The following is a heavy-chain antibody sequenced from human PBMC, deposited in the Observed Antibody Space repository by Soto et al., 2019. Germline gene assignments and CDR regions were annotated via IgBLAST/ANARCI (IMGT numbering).Heavy chain of an antibody. CDR1: GGSISSYY. J-gene: IGHJ6*02. D-gene: IGHD2-15*01. Sequence: SETLSLTCAVYGGSISSYYWSWIRQPPGKGLEWIGYIYYSGSTNYNPSLKSRVTISVDTSKNQFSLKLSSVTAADTAVYYCAREGSYKNYYYYGMDVWGQGTTVTVSS. CDR2: IYYSGST. CDR3: AREGSYKNYYYYGMDV. V-gene: IGHV4-59*01.